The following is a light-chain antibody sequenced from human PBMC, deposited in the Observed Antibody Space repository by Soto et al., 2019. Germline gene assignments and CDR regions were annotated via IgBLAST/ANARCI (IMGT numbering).Light chain of an antibody. CDR2: GAS. CDR3: QQTYSDIS. Sequence: DVRMTQSPSSLSASVGDTITTTCRASQTITTYLNWFQQKPGESPRLLIYGASTLHDGVPSRFSGSGSGTDFTLTISGLQPEDFATYHCQQTYSDISFGGGTRV. J-gene: IGKJ4*01. V-gene: IGKV1-39*01. CDR1: QTITTY.